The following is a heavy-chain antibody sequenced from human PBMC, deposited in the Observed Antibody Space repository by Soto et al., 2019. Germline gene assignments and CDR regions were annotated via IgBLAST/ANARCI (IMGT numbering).Heavy chain of an antibody. CDR3: ARDPDPLIAVAGTG. J-gene: IGHJ4*02. V-gene: IGHV3-7*05. CDR1: GFTFSSYW. Sequence: GGSLRLSCAASGFTFSSYWMSWVRQAPGKGLEWVANIKQDGSEKYYVDSVKGRLTISRDNAKNSLYLQMNSLRAEDTAVYYCARDPDPLIAVAGTGWGQGTLVTVSS. D-gene: IGHD6-19*01. CDR2: IKQDGSEK.